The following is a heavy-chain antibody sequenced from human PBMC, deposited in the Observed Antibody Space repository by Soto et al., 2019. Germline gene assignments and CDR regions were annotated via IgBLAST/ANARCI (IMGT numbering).Heavy chain of an antibody. CDR2: SSGLGGST. CDR3: ARVESHDFDTSGDHNWFGS. V-gene: IGHV3-23*01. CDR1: GFTFSSYA. J-gene: IGHJ5*01. D-gene: IGHD3-22*01. Sequence: GGSLRLSCAVSGFTFSSYAMNWVRQAPGKGLERVSISSGLGGSTYYAGSVNGLFTNSRDNSKSALYLQMNSRRAEDTAVFYCARVESHDFDTSGDHNWFGSWGQGTLVTVSS.